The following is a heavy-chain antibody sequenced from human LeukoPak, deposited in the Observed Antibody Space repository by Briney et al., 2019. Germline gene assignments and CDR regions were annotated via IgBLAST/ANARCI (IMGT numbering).Heavy chain of an antibody. D-gene: IGHD3-22*01. Sequence: PGGSLRLSCVASGSTFNSNWMSWVRQAPGKGLEWVANIKQDGSEKYYVDSVKGRFTISRDNAKNSVSLQMNSLRVEDTAVYYCARDKYYDRYFDSWGQGTLVTVSS. CDR3: ARDKYYDRYFDS. CDR2: IKQDGSEK. CDR1: GSTFNSNW. J-gene: IGHJ4*02. V-gene: IGHV3-7*01.